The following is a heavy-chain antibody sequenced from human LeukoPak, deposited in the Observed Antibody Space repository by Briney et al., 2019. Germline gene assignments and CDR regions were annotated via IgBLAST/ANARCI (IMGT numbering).Heavy chain of an antibody. Sequence: ASMKLSCKASGFTFTGYYIHWVRQAPGQGLEWLGWINPDSGATNFAQRFQGRVTMTRDTSVNTAHMELNNLRSDDTAVYYCARDLCHGGSCFHFDSWGQGTLVTVSS. D-gene: IGHD2-15*01. CDR2: INPDSGAT. CDR3: ARDLCHGGSCFHFDS. CDR1: GFTFTGYY. J-gene: IGHJ4*02. V-gene: IGHV1-2*02.